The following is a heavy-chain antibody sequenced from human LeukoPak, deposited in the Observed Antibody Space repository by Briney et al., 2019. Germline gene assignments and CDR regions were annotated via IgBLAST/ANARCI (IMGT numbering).Heavy chain of an antibody. J-gene: IGHJ4*02. CDR2: IKQDGSEK. CDR1: GFTFSSHW. V-gene: IGHV3-7*01. Sequence: GGSLTLSCAASGFTFSSHWMSWVRQAPGKGLEWVANIKQDGSEKYYVDSVKGRFTISRDNAKNSLYLQMNSLRAEDTAVYYCARETRDYGGIDYWGQGTLVTVSS. CDR3: ARETRDYGGIDY. D-gene: IGHD4-23*01.